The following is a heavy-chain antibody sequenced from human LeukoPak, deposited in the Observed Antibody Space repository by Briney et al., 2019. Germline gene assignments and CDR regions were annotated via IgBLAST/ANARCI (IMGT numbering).Heavy chain of an antibody. CDR2: INHSGST. V-gene: IGHV4-34*01. CDR3: ARVCSSTSCYTNYYYYGMDV. J-gene: IGHJ6*02. CDR1: GGSFSGYY. D-gene: IGHD2-2*02. Sequence: PSETLSLTCAVYGGSFSGYYWSWIRQPPGKGLEWIGEINHSGSTNYNPSLKSRVTISVDTSKNQFSLKLSSVTAADTAVYYCARVCSSTSCYTNYYYYGMDVRGQGTTVTVSS.